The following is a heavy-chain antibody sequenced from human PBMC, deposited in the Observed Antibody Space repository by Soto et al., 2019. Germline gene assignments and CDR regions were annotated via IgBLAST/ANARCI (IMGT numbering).Heavy chain of an antibody. Sequence: PSETLSLTCAVSGGSFSGYYWSWIRQPPGKGLEWIGEINHSGSTNYNPSLKSRVTISVDTSKNQFSLKLSSVTAADTAVYYCARGRGIAAAGTRRYYYMDVWGKGTTVTVSS. CDR2: INHSGST. CDR1: GGSFSGYY. D-gene: IGHD6-13*01. CDR3: ARGRGIAAAGTRRYYYMDV. J-gene: IGHJ6*03. V-gene: IGHV4-34*01.